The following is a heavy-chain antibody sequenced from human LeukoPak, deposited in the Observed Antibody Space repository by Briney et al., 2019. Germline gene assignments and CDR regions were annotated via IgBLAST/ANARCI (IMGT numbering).Heavy chain of an antibody. Sequence: GASVKVSCKASGYTFTSYGISWVRQAPGQGLEWMGWTSAYNGNTNYAQKLQGRVTMTTDTSTSTAYMELRSLRSDDTAVYYCARVIAVAGVPNWFDPWGQGTLVTVSS. CDR2: TSAYNGNT. J-gene: IGHJ5*02. D-gene: IGHD6-19*01. V-gene: IGHV1-18*01. CDR3: ARVIAVAGVPNWFDP. CDR1: GYTFTSYG.